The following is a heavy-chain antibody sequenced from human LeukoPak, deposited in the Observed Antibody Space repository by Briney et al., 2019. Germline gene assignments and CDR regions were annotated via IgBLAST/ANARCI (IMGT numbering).Heavy chain of an antibody. CDR1: GGSISSSSYY. J-gene: IGHJ4*02. D-gene: IGHD2-21*02. CDR2: IYYSGST. Sequence: SETLSLTCTVSGGSISSSSYYWGWIRQPPGKGLEWIGSIYYSGSTYYNPSLKSRVTISVDTSKNQFSLKLSSVTAADTAVYYCARSCGGDCYFTGTVDYWGQGTLVTVSS. CDR3: ARSCGGDCYFTGTVDY. V-gene: IGHV4-39*07.